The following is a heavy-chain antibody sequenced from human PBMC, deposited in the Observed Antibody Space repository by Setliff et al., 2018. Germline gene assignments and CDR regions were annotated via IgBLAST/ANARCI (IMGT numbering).Heavy chain of an antibody. V-gene: IGHV1-2*02. CDR1: GYTFTGFY. CDR2: IDPNTGDT. D-gene: IGHD4-17*01. CDR3: ARNSVTMNAFDI. Sequence: ASVKVSCKASGYTFTGFYIHWVRQAPGQGLEWMGWIDPNTGDTNYAQKFQGGVTMTRDTSISTAYMELRSLKSDDTAVYYCARNSVTMNAFDIWGQGTMVTVSS. J-gene: IGHJ3*02.